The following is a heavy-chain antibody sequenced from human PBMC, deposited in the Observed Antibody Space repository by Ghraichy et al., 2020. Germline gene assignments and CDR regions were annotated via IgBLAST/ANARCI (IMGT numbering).Heavy chain of an antibody. V-gene: IGHV1-2*02. CDR2: INPNSGGT. CDR1: VYTFTGYY. CDR3: ARDYYYDSSGYSNDY. Sequence: ASVKVSCKASVYTFTGYYMHWVRQAPGQGLEWMGWINPNSGGTNYAQKFQGRVTMTRDTSISTAYMELSRLRSDDTAVYYCARDYYYDSSGYSNDYWGQGTLVTVSS. J-gene: IGHJ4*02. D-gene: IGHD3-22*01.